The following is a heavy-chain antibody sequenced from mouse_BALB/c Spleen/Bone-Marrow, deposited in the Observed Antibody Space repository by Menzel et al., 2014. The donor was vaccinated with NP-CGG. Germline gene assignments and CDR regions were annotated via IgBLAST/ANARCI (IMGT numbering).Heavy chain of an antibody. V-gene: IGHV1S81*02. CDR3: TRSGPVFAY. CDR1: GYTFTSYY. CDR2: INPSSGGT. J-gene: IGHJ3*01. Sequence: QVQLQQPGAELVKPGASVKLSCKASGYTFTSYYMYWVKQRPGQGLEWIGEINPSSGGTNFNEKVKSKATLTVDKSSSTAYMQLSSLTSEDSAVYYCTRSGPVFAYWGQGTLVTVSA.